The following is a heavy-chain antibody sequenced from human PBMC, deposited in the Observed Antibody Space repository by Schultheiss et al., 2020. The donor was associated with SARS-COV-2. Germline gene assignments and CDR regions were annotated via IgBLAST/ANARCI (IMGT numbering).Heavy chain of an antibody. J-gene: IGHJ5*02. D-gene: IGHD6-19*01. CDR1: GFTFSSYG. CDR3: ARGAVAGMPWFDP. CDR2: IWYDGSNK. V-gene: IGHV3-33*08. Sequence: GGSLRLSCAASGFTFSSYGMHWVRQAPGKGLEWVAVIWYDGSNKYYADSVKGRFTISRDNSKNTLYLQMNSLRAEDTAVYYCARGAVAGMPWFDPWGQGTLVTVSS.